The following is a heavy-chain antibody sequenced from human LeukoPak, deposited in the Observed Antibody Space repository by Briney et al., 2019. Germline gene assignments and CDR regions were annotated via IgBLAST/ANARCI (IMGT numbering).Heavy chain of an antibody. Sequence: PWASVKVSCKASGGTFSSYAISWVRQAPGQGLEWMGGIIPIFGTANYAQKFQGRVTITADESTSTAYMELSSLRSEDTAVYYCARVMSSSYDGDYVVDYWGQGTLVTVSS. V-gene: IGHV1-69*13. J-gene: IGHJ4*02. CDR2: IIPIFGTA. D-gene: IGHD4-17*01. CDR1: GGTFSSYA. CDR3: ARVMSSSYDGDYVVDY.